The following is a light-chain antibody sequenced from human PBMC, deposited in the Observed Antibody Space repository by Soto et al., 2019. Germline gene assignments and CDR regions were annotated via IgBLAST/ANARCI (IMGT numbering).Light chain of an antibody. CDR3: QQYGSSPFT. Sequence: EIVLTQSPGTLSLSPGERATLSCRASQSVSGSYLAWYQQKPGQAPRLLIYGASSRATGIPDRFSGSGSGTDFTLTISRLEPEDFPVYYCQQYGSSPFTFRPGTKVDI. J-gene: IGKJ3*01. V-gene: IGKV3-20*01. CDR2: GAS. CDR1: QSVSGSY.